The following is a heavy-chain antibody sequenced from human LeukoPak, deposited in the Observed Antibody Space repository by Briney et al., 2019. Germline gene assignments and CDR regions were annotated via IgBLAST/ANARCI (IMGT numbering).Heavy chain of an antibody. CDR3: ARGSSSWYVDFHSTIIDY. D-gene: IGHD6-13*01. J-gene: IGHJ4*02. CDR1: GYSFTSYW. V-gene: IGHV5-10-1*01. Sequence: GESLKISCKGSGYSFTSYWISWVRQMPGKGLEWMGRIDPSDSYTNYSPSFQGHVTISADKSISTAYLQWSSLKASDTAMYYCARGSSSWYVDFHSTIIDYWGQGTLVTVSS. CDR2: IDPSDSYT.